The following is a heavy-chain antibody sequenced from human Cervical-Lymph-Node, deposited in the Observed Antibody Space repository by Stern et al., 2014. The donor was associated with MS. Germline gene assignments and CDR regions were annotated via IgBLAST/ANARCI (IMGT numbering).Heavy chain of an antibody. V-gene: IGHV5-51*03. CDR2: IYPGDSDT. Sequence: VQLVQSGAEVKLPGESLKISCQGSGYTFNNFWIGWVRQMPGKGLEWMGTIYPGDSDTRYSPYVKGQVSSSVDRTSRVAYLQWRSLKASDTAIYYCARTQSSSWNWYFDVWGRGTQVAVYS. CDR3: ARTQSSSWNWYFDV. D-gene: IGHD2-2*01. CDR1: GYTFNNFW. J-gene: IGHJ2*01.